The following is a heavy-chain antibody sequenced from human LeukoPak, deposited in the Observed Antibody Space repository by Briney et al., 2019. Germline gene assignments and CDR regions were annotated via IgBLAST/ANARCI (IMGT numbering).Heavy chain of an antibody. CDR1: GYTLTHYY. CDR3: ARANFLYCSSTTCLFDY. CDR2: INPNDGDT. Sequence: GASVKVSCKASGYTLTHYYMHRVRQAPGQGVEWMGWINPNDGDTNYAQKFQGRVTMTRDTSISTAHMEVSRLRSDDTAVYYCARANFLYCSSTTCLFDYWGQGTLVTVSS. J-gene: IGHJ4*02. V-gene: IGHV1-2*02. D-gene: IGHD2-2*01.